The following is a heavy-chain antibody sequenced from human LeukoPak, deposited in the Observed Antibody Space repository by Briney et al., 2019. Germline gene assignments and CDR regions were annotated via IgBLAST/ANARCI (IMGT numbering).Heavy chain of an antibody. CDR1: GFTFSDYY. D-gene: IGHD2-2*01. V-gene: IGHV3-11*01. CDR2: ISSSGSTI. Sequence: GGSLRLSCAASGFTFSDYYMSWIRQAPGKGLEWVSYISSSGSTIYYADSVKGRFTISRDNAKNSLYLQMNSLRAEDTAVYYCARGPYCSSTSCYPYSYGMDVWGQGTTVTVS. J-gene: IGHJ6*02. CDR3: ARGPYCSSTSCYPYSYGMDV.